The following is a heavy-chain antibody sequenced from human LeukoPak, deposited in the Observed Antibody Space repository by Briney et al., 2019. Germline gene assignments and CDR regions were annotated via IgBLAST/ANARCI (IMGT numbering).Heavy chain of an antibody. V-gene: IGHV3-7*01. CDR3: ATISAQTFDI. Sequence: PGGSLRLSCVGSGFTFSSYWVNWVRQSPGKGLEWVANIKPDGSDKYYVDSARGRFTVSRDNAKNSAFLQMNSLRAEETAIYYCATISAQTFDIWGKGTLVSVSS. CDR2: IKPDGSDK. J-gene: IGHJ3*02. D-gene: IGHD5-24*01. CDR1: GFTFSSYW.